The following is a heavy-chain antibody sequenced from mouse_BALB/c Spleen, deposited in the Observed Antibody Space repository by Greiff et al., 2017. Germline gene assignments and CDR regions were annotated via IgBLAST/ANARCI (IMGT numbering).Heavy chain of an antibody. Sequence: EVKLVESGGGLVKPGGSLKLSCAASGFTFSDYYMYWVRQTSEKRLEWVATISDGGSYTYYPDSVKGRFTISRDNAKNNLYLQMSSLKSEDTAMYDCARDTGTYYYGRSYDAMDYWGQGTSVTVSS. J-gene: IGHJ4*01. CDR2: ISDGGSYT. CDR1: GFTFSDYY. V-gene: IGHV5-4*02. CDR3: ARDTGTYYYGRSYDAMDY. D-gene: IGHD1-1*01.